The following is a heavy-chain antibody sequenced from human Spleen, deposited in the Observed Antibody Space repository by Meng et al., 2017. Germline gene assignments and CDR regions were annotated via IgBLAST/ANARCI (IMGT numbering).Heavy chain of an antibody. CDR3: ARGIVGVKSDAFDI. Sequence: GESLKISCAASGFTFSNYAMNWVRQAPGKGLEWVSAISGGGGTTYYADSVKGRFTISRDNSKNTLFLQMNSLRAEDTAVYYCARGIVGVKSDAFDIWGQGTMVTVSS. CDR2: ISGGGGTT. CDR1: GFTFSNYA. V-gene: IGHV3-23*01. D-gene: IGHD1-26*01. J-gene: IGHJ3*02.